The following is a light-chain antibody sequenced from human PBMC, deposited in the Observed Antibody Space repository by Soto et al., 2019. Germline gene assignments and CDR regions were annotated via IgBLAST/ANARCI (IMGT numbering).Light chain of an antibody. J-gene: IGLJ1*01. CDR1: SSDVGDFDY. CDR3: SSSTSDSLYV. CDR2: DVS. Sequence: QSALTQPASVSGSPGQSIAISCTGASSDVGDFDYVSWYQQHPGKAPKLMIYDVSNRPSGVSDRFSGSKSGNTASLTISGLQAGDEADYYCSSSTSDSLYVFGTGTKLTVL. V-gene: IGLV2-14*03.